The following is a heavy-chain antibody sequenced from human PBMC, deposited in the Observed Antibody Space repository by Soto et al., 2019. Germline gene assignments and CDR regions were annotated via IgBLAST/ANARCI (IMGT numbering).Heavy chain of an antibody. CDR2: ISGSGGST. CDR3: AKGKRITMVRGVIVWFDP. CDR1: GFTFSSYA. V-gene: IGHV3-23*01. D-gene: IGHD3-10*01. Sequence: GGSLRLSCAASGFTFSSYAMSWVRQAPGKGLEWVSAISGSGGSTYYADSVKGRFTISRDNSKNTLYLQLNSLRAEDTAVYYCAKGKRITMVRGVIVWFDPWGQGTLVTVSS. J-gene: IGHJ5*02.